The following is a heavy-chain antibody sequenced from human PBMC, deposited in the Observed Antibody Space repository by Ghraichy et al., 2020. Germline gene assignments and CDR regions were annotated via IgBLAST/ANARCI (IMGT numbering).Heavy chain of an antibody. V-gene: IGHV1-24*01. J-gene: IGHJ6*02. CDR2: FDPEDGET. CDR1: GYTLTELS. D-gene: IGHD2-8*01. CDR3: ATPSMRINYYGMDV. Sequence: ASLKVSCKVSGYTLTELSMHWVRQAPGKGLEWMGGFDPEDGETIYAQKFQGRVTMTEDTSTDTAYMELSSLRSEDTAVYYCATPSMRINYYGMDVWGQGTTVTVSS.